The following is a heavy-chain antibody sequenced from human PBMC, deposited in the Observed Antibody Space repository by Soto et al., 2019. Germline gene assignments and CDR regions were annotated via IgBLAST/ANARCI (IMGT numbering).Heavy chain of an antibody. V-gene: IGHV3-30-3*01. Sequence: QVQLVESGGGVVQPGRSLRLSCAASGFTFSSYAMHWVRQAPGKGLEWVAVISYDGSNKYYADSVKGRFTISRDNSKNMLYLQMNSLRAEDTAVYYCARETGGMDVWGQGTTVTVSS. CDR1: GFTFSSYA. D-gene: IGHD3-10*01. CDR2: ISYDGSNK. CDR3: ARETGGMDV. J-gene: IGHJ6*02.